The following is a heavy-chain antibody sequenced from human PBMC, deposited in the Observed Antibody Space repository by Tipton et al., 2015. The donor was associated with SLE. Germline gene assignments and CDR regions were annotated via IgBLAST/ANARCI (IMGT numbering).Heavy chain of an antibody. CDR1: GGSITRFY. J-gene: IGHJ6*03. V-gene: IGHV4-4*09. D-gene: IGHD4/OR15-4a*01. Sequence: TLSLTCTVSGGSITRFYWSWIRQTPGKGLEWIGYIYNTGSTNYNPSLKSRVSISADTSTNQFSLRLSSVTAADTAVYYCARVLKDYMDVWGKGTTVTVSS. CDR3: ARVLKDYMDV. CDR2: IYNTGST.